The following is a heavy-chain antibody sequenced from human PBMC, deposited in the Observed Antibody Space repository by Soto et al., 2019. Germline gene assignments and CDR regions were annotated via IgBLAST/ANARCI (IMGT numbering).Heavy chain of an antibody. CDR2: IYQTGST. D-gene: IGHD3-16*01. CDR3: ARVWGALAPIAGWFGP. J-gene: IGHJ5*02. CDR1: NGSITSGNW. Sequence: QVQLQESGPGLVKPSGTLSLTCAVSNGSITSGNWWSWVRQPPGKGLEWIGDIYQTGSTNYNPSLRSRVIISVDKSKNNFSLSLSSVTAEDTAVYFCARVWGALAPIAGWFGPWGRGILVTVSS. V-gene: IGHV4-4*02.